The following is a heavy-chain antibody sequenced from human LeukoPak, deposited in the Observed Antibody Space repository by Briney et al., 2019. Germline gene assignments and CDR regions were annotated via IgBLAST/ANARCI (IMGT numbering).Heavy chain of an antibody. CDR2: IYYSGST. J-gene: IGHJ4*02. CDR3: ARLGSGSYRD. D-gene: IGHD3-10*01. Sequence: KTSETLSLTCTVSGGSISSYYWSWIRQPPGKGLEWIGYIYYSGSTNYNPSLKSRVTISVDTSKNQFSLKLSSVTAADTAVYYCARLGSGSYRDWGQGTLVTLSS. CDR1: GGSISSYY. V-gene: IGHV4-59*01.